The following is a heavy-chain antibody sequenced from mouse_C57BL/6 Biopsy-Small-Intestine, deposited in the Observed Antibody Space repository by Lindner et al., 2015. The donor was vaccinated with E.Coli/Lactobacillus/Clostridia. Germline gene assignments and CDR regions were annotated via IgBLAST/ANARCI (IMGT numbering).Heavy chain of an antibody. CDR1: GYAFSTYW. D-gene: IGHD2-3*01. CDR3: ARHGCYESYYVMDY. V-gene: IGHV1-80*01. CDR2: IYPGDGDT. J-gene: IGHJ4*01. Sequence: VQLQESGAELVKPGASVKISCKASGYAFSTYWMNWVKQRPGKGLEWIGQIYPGDGDTNYNGKFKGKATLTADKASSTAYMQLSSLTSEDSAVYFCARHGCYESYYVMDYWGQGTSVTVSS.